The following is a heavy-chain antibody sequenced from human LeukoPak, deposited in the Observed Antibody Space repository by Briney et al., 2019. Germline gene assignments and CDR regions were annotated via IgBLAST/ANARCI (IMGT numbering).Heavy chain of an antibody. Sequence: GGSLRLSCAASGFTVSSNYMSWVRQAPGKGLERVSVIYSGGSTYYADSVKGRFTISRDNSKNTLYLQMNSLRAEDTAVYYCARVRGLLLGVDYWGQGTLVTVSS. CDR1: GFTVSSNY. V-gene: IGHV3-53*01. J-gene: IGHJ4*02. D-gene: IGHD3-10*01. CDR2: IYSGGST. CDR3: ARVRGLLLGVDY.